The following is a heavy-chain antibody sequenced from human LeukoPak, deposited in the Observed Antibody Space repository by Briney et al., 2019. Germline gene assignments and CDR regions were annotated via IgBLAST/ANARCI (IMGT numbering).Heavy chain of an antibody. CDR2: INSDGSIT. CDR1: GFTFSSDW. J-gene: IGHJ5*02. D-gene: IGHD2-15*01. CDR3: AREKVGYCSGANCQNWFDP. V-gene: IGHV3-74*01. Sequence: GGSLRLSCAASGFTFSSDWMHWVRQDPGKGLVWVSHINSDGSITTYADSVKGRFTISRDNAKNTLYLQMNSLRAEDTAVYYCAREKVGYCSGANCQNWFDPWGQGTLVTASS.